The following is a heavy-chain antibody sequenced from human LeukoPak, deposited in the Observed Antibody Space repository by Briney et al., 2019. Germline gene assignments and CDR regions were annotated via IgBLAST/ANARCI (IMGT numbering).Heavy chain of an antibody. CDR1: GYTFTGYY. V-gene: IGHV1-2*02. CDR3: ARGPLAYCGGDCVTDFDY. Sequence: GASVKVSCKASGYTFTGYYMHWVRQAPGQGLEWMGWINPNSGGTNYAQKFQGRVTMTRDTSISTAYMGLSRLRSDDTAVYYCARGPLAYCGGDCVTDFDYWGQGTLVTVSS. D-gene: IGHD2-21*02. CDR2: INPNSGGT. J-gene: IGHJ4*02.